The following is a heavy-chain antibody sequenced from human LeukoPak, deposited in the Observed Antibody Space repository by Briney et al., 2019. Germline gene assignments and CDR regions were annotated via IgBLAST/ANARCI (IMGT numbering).Heavy chain of an antibody. Sequence: GGSLRLSCAASGFTFSSYSMSWVRQAPGKGLEWVSSISTSSSYIYYADSVKGRFTISRDNAKNSLYLQMNSLRAEDTAVYYCARGRDFWNGDTTDAFDLWGQGTMVTVSS. J-gene: IGHJ3*01. D-gene: IGHD3-3*01. CDR1: GFTFSSYS. V-gene: IGHV3-21*01. CDR3: ARGRDFWNGDTTDAFDL. CDR2: ISTSSSYI.